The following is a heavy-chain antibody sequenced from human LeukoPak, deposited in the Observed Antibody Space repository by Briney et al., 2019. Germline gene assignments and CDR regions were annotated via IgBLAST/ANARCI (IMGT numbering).Heavy chain of an antibody. Sequence: PSETLSLTCDVSGYSISSGYYWGRIWQPPGKGLEWIGSIYHSGSTYYNPSLNSRVTISVDTSKNQFSLKLSSVTAADTAVYYCASLPLGDWGQGALVTVSS. V-gene: IGHV4-38-2*01. CDR1: GYSISSGYY. CDR3: ASLPLGD. CDR2: IYHSGST. J-gene: IGHJ4*02.